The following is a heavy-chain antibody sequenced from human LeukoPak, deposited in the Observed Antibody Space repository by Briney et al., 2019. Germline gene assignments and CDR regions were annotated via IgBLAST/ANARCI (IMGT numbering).Heavy chain of an antibody. V-gene: IGHV3-48*02. CDR2: ITYNSGTI. Sequence: GGSLRLSCAASGFTFRSYAMQWVRQAPGKGLEWVSYITYNSGTIFYADSVKGRFTIPRDNAKDSLYLQMSSLRDEDTAVYYCARDSGYSYADDYWGQGTLVTVSS. D-gene: IGHD5-18*01. CDR1: GFTFRSYA. CDR3: ARDSGYSYADDY. J-gene: IGHJ4*02.